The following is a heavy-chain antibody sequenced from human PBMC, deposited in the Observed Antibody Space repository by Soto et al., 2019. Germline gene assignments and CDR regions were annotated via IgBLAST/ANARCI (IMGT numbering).Heavy chain of an antibody. CDR2: INAGNGNT. CDR3: ARGPFYGDWTLAPVDY. D-gene: IGHD4-17*01. J-gene: IGHJ4*02. V-gene: IGHV1-3*01. Sequence: ASVKVSCKASGYTFTSYAMHWVRQAPGQRLEWMGWINAGNGNTKYSQKFQGRVTITRDTSASTAYMELSSLRSEDTAVYYCARGPFYGDWTLAPVDYWGQGTLVTVSS. CDR1: GYTFTSYA.